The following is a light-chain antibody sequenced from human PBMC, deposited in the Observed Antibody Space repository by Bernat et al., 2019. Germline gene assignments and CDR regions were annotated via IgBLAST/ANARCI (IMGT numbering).Light chain of an antibody. Sequence: EIVLTPSPGTLSLSPGDRATLSCRASQSVSRSYLAWYQQKPGQAPRLLIYGASSRATGIPDRFSGSGSGPDFTLTISRLEPEDFAVYYCQQYGGSPPYTFGQGTKLEIK. J-gene: IGKJ2*01. V-gene: IGKV3-20*01. CDR2: GAS. CDR1: QSVSRSY. CDR3: QQYGGSPPYT.